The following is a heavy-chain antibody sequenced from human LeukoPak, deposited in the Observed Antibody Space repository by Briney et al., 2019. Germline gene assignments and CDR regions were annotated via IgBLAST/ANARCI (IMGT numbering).Heavy chain of an antibody. Sequence: ASVKVSCKVSGYTLTELSMHWVRQAPGKGLEWMGGFDPEDGETIYAQKFQGRVTVTTDESTSTVYMELSSLRSEDTAVYYCAREGGYYFDYWGQGTLVTVSS. J-gene: IGHJ4*02. CDR1: GYTLTELS. V-gene: IGHV1-24*01. CDR3: AREGGYYFDY. CDR2: FDPEDGET.